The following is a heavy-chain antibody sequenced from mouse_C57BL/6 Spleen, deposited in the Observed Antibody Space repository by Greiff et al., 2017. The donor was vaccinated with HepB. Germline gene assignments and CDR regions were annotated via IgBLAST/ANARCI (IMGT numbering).Heavy chain of an antibody. Sequence: VQLQQSGPVLVKPGASVKMSCKASGYTFTHFYMNWVKQSHGKSLEWIGVINPYNGGTSYNQKFKGKATLTVDKSASTAYMELNSLTSEDSAVYYWSRSGPQGNYLPYAMDYWGQGTSVTVSS. D-gene: IGHD5-5*01. CDR2: INPYNGGT. CDR1: GYTFTHFY. V-gene: IGHV1-19*01. J-gene: IGHJ4*01. CDR3: SRSGPQGNYLPYAMDY.